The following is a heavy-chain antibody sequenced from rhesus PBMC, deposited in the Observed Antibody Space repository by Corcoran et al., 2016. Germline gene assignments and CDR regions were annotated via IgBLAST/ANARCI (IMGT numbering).Heavy chain of an antibody. Sequence: QVQLQESGPGLVKPLETLSLTCAVSGGSISSNYWSWIRQPPGKGLEWIGYIYGDGNRTNNNPTRKSRDTLALDTSKKQVSLKLTSVTAADTAVYYCARDAMRFTPTNSLDVWGRGVLVTVSS. CDR1: GGSISSNY. CDR2: IYGDGNRT. J-gene: IGHJ5-2*02. V-gene: IGHV4S11*01. CDR3: ARDAMRFTPTNSLDV. D-gene: IGHD2-27*01.